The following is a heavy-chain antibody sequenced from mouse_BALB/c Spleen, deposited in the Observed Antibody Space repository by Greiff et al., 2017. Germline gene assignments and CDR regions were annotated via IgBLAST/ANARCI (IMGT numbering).Heavy chain of an antibody. J-gene: IGHJ2*01. Sequence: QVQLKQSGAELVRPGSSVKISCKASGYAFSSYWMNWVKQRPGQGLEWIGQIYPGDGATNYNGKFKGKATLTADKSSNTAYLQLSSLTSEDTAVYYCAGAETGDYWGQGTTLTVSS. CDR3: AGAETGDY. V-gene: IGHV1-80*01. CDR2: IYPGDGAT. D-gene: IGHD3-2*01. CDR1: GYAFSSYW.